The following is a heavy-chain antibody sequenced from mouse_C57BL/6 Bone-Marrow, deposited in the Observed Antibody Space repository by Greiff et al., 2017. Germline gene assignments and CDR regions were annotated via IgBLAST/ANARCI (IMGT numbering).Heavy chain of an antibody. J-gene: IGHJ3*01. Sequence: VQRVESGAELARPGASVKLSCKASGYTFTSYGISWVKQKTGQGLEWIGEIYPRSGSNYYNEKFKGKATLTADTSSITAYMEIRSLTAEDSAVYFCANITTVEAYWGQGTRATVSA. CDR3: ANITTVEAY. CDR2: IYPRSGSN. CDR1: GYTFTSYG. V-gene: IGHV1-81*01. D-gene: IGHD1-1*01.